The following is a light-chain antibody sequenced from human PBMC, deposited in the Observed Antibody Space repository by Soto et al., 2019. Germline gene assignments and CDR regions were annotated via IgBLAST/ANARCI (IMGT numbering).Light chain of an antibody. V-gene: IGKV3-20*01. CDR2: GAS. Sequence: EVVLTQSPGTLSLSPGERATLSCRTSHAVSGNYLAWYQQKLGQAPRLLIYGASSRATGIPDRFSGSRSGTDFTLTISRLEPEDFAVYYCQQYDNSRWTFGQGTKVEIK. CDR1: HAVSGNY. CDR3: QQYDNSRWT. J-gene: IGKJ1*01.